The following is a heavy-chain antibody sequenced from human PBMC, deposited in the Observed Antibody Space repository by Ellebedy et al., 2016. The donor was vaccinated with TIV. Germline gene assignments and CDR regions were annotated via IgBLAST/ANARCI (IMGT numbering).Heavy chain of an antibody. J-gene: IGHJ4*02. D-gene: IGHD6-19*01. CDR1: GFTFSSYG. CDR3: TRETNPPPGALAGTGFDC. Sequence: GESLKISCAASGFTFSSYGMHWVRQAPGKGLEWVAFKRFDGRMEYNGDSVKGRFIISRDLSKNTLYLQMTRLRPEDTGIYYCTRETNPPPGALAGTGFDCWGQGTLVIVSS. V-gene: IGHV3-30*02. CDR2: KRFDGRME.